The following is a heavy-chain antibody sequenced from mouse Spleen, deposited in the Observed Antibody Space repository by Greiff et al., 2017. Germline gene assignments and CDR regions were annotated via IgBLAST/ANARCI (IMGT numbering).Heavy chain of an antibody. Sequence: EVKLLESGGGLVKPGGSLKLSCAASGFTFSDYGMHWVRQAPEKGLEWVAYISSGSSTIYYADTMKGRFTISRDNAKNTLFLQMTSLRSEDTAMYYCARQLPEYYFDYWGQGTTLTVSS. V-gene: IGHV5-17*01. D-gene: IGHD4-1*02. CDR3: ARQLPEYYFDY. CDR1: GFTFSDYG. CDR2: ISSGSSTI. J-gene: IGHJ2*01.